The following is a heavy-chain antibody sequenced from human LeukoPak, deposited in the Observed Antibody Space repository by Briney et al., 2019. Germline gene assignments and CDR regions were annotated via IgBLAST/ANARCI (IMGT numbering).Heavy chain of an antibody. CDR1: GGSFSGYY. CDR2: INHSGST. V-gene: IGHV4-34*01. CDR3: ARGRITMVRGVRASRLNFDY. D-gene: IGHD3-10*01. J-gene: IGHJ4*02. Sequence: TSETLSLTCAVYGGSFSGYYWSWIRQPPGKGLEWIGEINHSGSTNYNPSLKSRVTISVDTSKNQFSLKLSSVTAADTAVYYCARGRITMVRGVRASRLNFDYWGQGTLVTVSS.